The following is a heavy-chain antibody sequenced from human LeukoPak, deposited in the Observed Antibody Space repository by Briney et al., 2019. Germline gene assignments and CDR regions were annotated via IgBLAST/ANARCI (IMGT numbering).Heavy chain of an antibody. CDR1: GFTFSSYT. Sequence: GGSLRLSCAASGFTFSSYTMHWVRQAPGKGLEWVSSISGSGGTTYYADSVKGRFTISRDNSKNTLYLQMISLRAEDTAIYYCVRGGWEHPNWFDPWGQGTLVTVSS. CDR3: VRGGWEHPNWFDP. D-gene: IGHD1-26*01. J-gene: IGHJ5*02. CDR2: ISGSGGTT. V-gene: IGHV3-23*01.